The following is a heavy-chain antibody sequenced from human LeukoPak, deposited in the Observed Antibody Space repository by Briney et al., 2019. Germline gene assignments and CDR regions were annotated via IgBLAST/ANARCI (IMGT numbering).Heavy chain of an antibody. Sequence: GGSLRLSCAASGFTFSSYAMSWVRQAPGKGLEWVSAISGSGGSTYYADSVKGRFTISRDNSKNTLYLQMNSLRAEDTAVYYCAKATFEDDYYGLGSYYLYWGQGTLVTVSS. J-gene: IGHJ4*02. CDR3: AKATFEDDYYGLGSYYLY. D-gene: IGHD3-10*01. CDR1: GFTFSSYA. CDR2: ISGSGGST. V-gene: IGHV3-23*01.